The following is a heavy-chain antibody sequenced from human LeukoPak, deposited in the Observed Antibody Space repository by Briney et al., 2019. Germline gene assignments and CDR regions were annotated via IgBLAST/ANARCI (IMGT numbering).Heavy chain of an antibody. CDR1: GFSFSSYD. J-gene: IGHJ4*02. Sequence: PGGSLRLSCAASGFSFSSYDIHWVRQAPGKGLEWMAIINYDGTNKYYADSVKGRFTISRDDSSNTLSLQMSSLRVEDTAVYYCARGQRGSGLDYWGLGTLVTVSS. CDR3: ARGQRGSGLDY. D-gene: IGHD3-10*01. V-gene: IGHV3-33*01. CDR2: INYDGTNK.